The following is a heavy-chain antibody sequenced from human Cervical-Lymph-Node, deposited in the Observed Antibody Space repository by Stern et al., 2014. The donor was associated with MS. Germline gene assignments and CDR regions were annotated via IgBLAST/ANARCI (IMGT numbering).Heavy chain of an antibody. J-gene: IGHJ6*02. CDR3: AAQMNFQHHSGMDV. V-gene: IGHV3-30*03. D-gene: IGHD3-3*01. Sequence: VQLVESGGGVVQPGRSLRLSCAASGFTFSNFAMHWVRQAPGKGLEWVSIISHDGSNKNYGESVKGRFTISRDTPKNTLYLQMNSLRPEDTAVYYCAAQMNFQHHSGMDVWGQGTAVTVAS. CDR2: ISHDGSNK. CDR1: GFTFSNFA.